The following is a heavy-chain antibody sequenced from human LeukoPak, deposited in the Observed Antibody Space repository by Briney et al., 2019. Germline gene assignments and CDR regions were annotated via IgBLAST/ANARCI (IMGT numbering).Heavy chain of an antibody. D-gene: IGHD6-19*01. CDR2: IYTSGST. CDR3: AREMIMADTDSMDV. CDR1: GGSISSYY. J-gene: IGHJ6*02. V-gene: IGHV4-4*07. Sequence: PSETLSLTCTVSGGSISSYYWSWIRQPAGKGLEWIGRIYTSGSTNYNPSLKSRVTMSVDTSKNQFSLKLSSVTAADTAVYYCAREMIMADTDSMDVWGQGTTVTVSS.